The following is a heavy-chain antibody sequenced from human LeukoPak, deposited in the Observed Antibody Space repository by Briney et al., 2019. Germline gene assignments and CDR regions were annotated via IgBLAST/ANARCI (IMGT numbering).Heavy chain of an antibody. V-gene: IGHV3-23*01. D-gene: IGHD5-18*01. J-gene: IGHJ4*02. CDR1: GFTFIEYY. Sequence: SGGSLRLSCAASGFTFIEYYMTWVRQAPGKGLEWVSGIVGSGVTTYYADSVKGRFTISRDNSKNTLYLHMNGLRVEDTAIYYCARDERWIQFNYWGQGTLVTVSS. CDR2: IVGSGVTT. CDR3: ARDERWIQFNY.